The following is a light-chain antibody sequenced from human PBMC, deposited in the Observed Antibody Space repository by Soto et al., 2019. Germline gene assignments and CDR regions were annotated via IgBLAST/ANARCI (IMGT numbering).Light chain of an antibody. CDR3: SSYTSSSTLVV. J-gene: IGLJ1*01. CDR2: EVS. Sequence: QSVLTQPASVSGSPGQSITISCTGTSGDVGGYNYVSWYQQHPGKTPKLMIYEVSNRPSGVSNRFSGSKSGNTASLTISGLQAEDEADYYCSSYTSSSTLVVFGTGTKVTVL. V-gene: IGLV2-14*01. CDR1: SGDVGGYNY.